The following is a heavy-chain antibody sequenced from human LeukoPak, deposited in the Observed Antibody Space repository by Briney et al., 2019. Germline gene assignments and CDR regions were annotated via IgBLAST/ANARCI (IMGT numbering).Heavy chain of an antibody. V-gene: IGHV4-39*07. CDR1: GGSISRSSYY. Sequence: SETLSLTCTVSGGSISRSSYYWGRIRQPPGQDLEWIASIYYSGSTYHNPSLKSRVTISVDTSKNQFSLKLSSVTAADTAVYYCTTYYYDSSGLGRFAPWGQGSLVTVS. D-gene: IGHD3-22*01. CDR3: TTYYYDSSGLGRFAP. CDR2: IYYSGST. J-gene: IGHJ5*02.